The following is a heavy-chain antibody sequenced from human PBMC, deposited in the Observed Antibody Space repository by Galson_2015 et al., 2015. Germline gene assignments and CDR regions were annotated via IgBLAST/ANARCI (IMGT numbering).Heavy chain of an antibody. V-gene: IGHV4-4*01. D-gene: IGHD4-17*01. J-gene: IGHJ2*01. CDR2: IHHSGST. Sequence: ETLSLTCTVSGGSISSSYCWNWVRQPPGRGLEWIGQIHHSGSTNYNPSLKGRVTISVDKPKNQFTLKLSSVTAADTALYFCARTADYGDPYWYFDLWGRGILVTVSS. CDR3: ARTADYGDPYWYFDL. CDR1: GGSISSSYC.